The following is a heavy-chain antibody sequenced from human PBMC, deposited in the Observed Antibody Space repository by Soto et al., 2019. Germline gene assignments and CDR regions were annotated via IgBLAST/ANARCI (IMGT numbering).Heavy chain of an antibody. V-gene: IGHV1-24*01. CDR1: GYTLTEFS. D-gene: IGHD2-2*01. CDR3: ATDSDATGYALRDFDI. J-gene: IGHJ3*02. Sequence: ASLKVSFKASGYTLTEFSMHWLRQAPGGGLEWLGGFDPRKGETIYAQKFQGRVAMTEDTSTDTAYMELSRLRSDDTAVYYCATDSDATGYALRDFDIWGQGTMVTVSS. CDR2: FDPRKGET.